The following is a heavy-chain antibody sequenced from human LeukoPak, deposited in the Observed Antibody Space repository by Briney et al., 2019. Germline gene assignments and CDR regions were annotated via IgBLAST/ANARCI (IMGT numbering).Heavy chain of an antibody. CDR3: ARQWLPNGYFDY. CDR2: VNPNSGVT. D-gene: IGHD6-19*01. Sequence: ASVKVSCKASGYTFTGYYMHWVQQAPGQGLEWMGRVNPNSGVTNSIQKFQGRVTMTRDTSISIAYMELSGLRSDDTAVYYCARQWLPNGYFDYWGQGTLVTVSS. J-gene: IGHJ4*02. CDR1: GYTFTGYY. V-gene: IGHV1-2*06.